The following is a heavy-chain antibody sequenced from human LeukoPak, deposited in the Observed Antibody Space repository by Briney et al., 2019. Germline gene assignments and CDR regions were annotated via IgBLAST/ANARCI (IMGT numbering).Heavy chain of an antibody. CDR3: ARMVARGVCILDF. D-gene: IGHD2-8*01. CDR2: ISNDGSHE. V-gene: IGHV3-30*03. Sequence: PGGSLRLSCVVSGFTFSMYGIHWVRQAPGKGLEWVAVISNDGSHEYYEDSVQGRFSISRDNSRNTAYLQMNSLRGEDTAVYYCARMVARGVCILDFWGRGTLVTISS. J-gene: IGHJ4*02. CDR1: GFTFSMYG.